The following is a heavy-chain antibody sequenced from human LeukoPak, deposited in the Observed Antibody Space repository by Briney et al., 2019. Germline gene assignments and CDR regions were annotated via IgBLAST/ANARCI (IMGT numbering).Heavy chain of an antibody. CDR1: GGSISSYY. Sequence: SETLSLTCTVSGGSISSYYWSWIRQPPGKGLEWIGYIYYSGSTYYNPSLKSRVTISVDTSKNQFSLKLSSVTAADTAVYYCARAKWELGSFQHWGQGTLVTVSS. V-gene: IGHV4-59*01. CDR3: ARAKWELGSFQH. CDR2: IYYSGST. D-gene: IGHD1-26*01. J-gene: IGHJ1*01.